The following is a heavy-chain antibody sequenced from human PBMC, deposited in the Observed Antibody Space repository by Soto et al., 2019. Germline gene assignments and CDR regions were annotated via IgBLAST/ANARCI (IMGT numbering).Heavy chain of an antibody. J-gene: IGHJ6*03. CDR2: ISDNGGTT. Sequence: PGGSLRLSCAASEFTFSNYAMSWVRQAPGKGLEWVSSISDNGGTTYYADSVKGRFTISRDNSKNTLYLQMNSLRAEDTAVYYCTRDDVHFNGDRYYGVPMDVWGKGTTVTVSS. CDR1: EFTFSNYA. D-gene: IGHD2-8*01. V-gene: IGHV3-23*01. CDR3: TRDDVHFNGDRYYGVPMDV.